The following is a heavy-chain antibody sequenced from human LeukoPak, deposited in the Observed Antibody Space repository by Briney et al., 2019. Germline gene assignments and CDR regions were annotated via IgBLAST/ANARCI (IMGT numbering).Heavy chain of an antibody. CDR1: GGSISSSSYY. V-gene: IGHV4-39*01. CDR3: ARHRDYYFDY. D-gene: IGHD3/OR15-3a*01. Sequence: PSETLSLTCTVSGGSISSSSYYWGWIRQPPGKGLEWIGSIYYSGSTHYNPSLKSRVTISVDTSKNQFSLKLSSVTAADTAVYYCARHRDYYFDYWGQGTLVTVSS. CDR2: IYYSGST. J-gene: IGHJ4*02.